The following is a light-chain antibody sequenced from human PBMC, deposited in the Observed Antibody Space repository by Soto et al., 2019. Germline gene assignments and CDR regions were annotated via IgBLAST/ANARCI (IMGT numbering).Light chain of an antibody. J-gene: IGLJ3*02. CDR2: NDN. CDR3: AAWDNSLNARGV. CDR1: RGNIGSNA. V-gene: IGLV1-44*01. Sequence: QSVLTQPPSASGTLGQWVKISCSGSRGNIGSNAVRRHQQLPGTAPKLLNYNDNQRPSGVPDRFSASKSGTSASLAISGLQSEDEADYYCAAWDNSLNARGVFGGGTKLTVL.